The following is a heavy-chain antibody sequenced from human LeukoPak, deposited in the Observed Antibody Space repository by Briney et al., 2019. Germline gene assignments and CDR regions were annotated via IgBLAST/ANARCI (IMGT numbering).Heavy chain of an antibody. Sequence: GGSLRLSCAASEFTFSSYKMNWVRQAPGKGLEWVSYISSSGSSIYYADSVKGRFTVSRDNAKNSLYLQMNSLRAEDTAVYYCAKPYYGSGSYYGFNYYAFDYWGQGTLVTVSS. V-gene: IGHV3-48*03. CDR2: ISSSGSSI. J-gene: IGHJ4*02. CDR1: EFTFSSYK. CDR3: AKPYYGSGSYYGFNYYAFDY. D-gene: IGHD3-10*01.